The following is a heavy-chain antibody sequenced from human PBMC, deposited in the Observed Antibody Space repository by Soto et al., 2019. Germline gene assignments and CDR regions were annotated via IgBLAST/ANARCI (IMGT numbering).Heavy chain of an antibody. CDR2: ISHSDHST. Sequence: EVHLLESGGGLVQPGGSLRLSCAASGFPFSRCAMNWVRQAPGKGLEWVSTISHSDHSTYYADSVKGRCTVSRDNSENTLYLQLKGLRAQDTAMYYCAKRGGDSGGGDFDPWGQGILVAVSS. J-gene: IGHJ5*02. CDR1: GFPFSRCA. CDR3: AKRGGDSGGGDFDP. D-gene: IGHD3-16*01. V-gene: IGHV3-23*01.